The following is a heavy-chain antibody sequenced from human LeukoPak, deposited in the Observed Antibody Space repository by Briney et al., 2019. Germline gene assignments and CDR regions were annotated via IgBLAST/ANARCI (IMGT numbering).Heavy chain of an antibody. CDR2: ISAYNGNT. D-gene: IGHD3-10*01. Sequence: ASVKVSCKASGYTFTSYGISWVRQAPGQGLEWMGWISAYNGNTNYAQKLQGRVTMTTDTSTSTAYMELRSLRSDDTAVYYCARIELWFGELPHFDYWGQGTLVTVSS. J-gene: IGHJ4*02. V-gene: IGHV1-18*01. CDR1: GYTFTSYG. CDR3: ARIELWFGELPHFDY.